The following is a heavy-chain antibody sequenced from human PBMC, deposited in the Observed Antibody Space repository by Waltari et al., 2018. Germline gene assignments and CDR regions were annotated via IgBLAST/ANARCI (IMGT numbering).Heavy chain of an antibody. CDR2: IYTSGST. D-gene: IGHD3-22*01. CDR1: GGSISSGSYY. J-gene: IGHJ4*02. V-gene: IGHV4-61*02. CDR3: ASELPNDSSPYYFDY. Sequence: QVQLQESGPGLVKPSQTLSLTCTVSGGSISSGSYYWSWIRQPAGKGLEWIGRIYTSGSTNYNPSLKGRVTISVDTSKNQFSLKLSSVTAADTAVYYCASELPNDSSPYYFDYWGQGTLVTVSS.